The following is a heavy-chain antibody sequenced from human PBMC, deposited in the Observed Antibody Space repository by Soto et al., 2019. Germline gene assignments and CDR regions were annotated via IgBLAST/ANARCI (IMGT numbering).Heavy chain of an antibody. CDR1: GFIFRTYG. D-gene: IGHD6-19*01. Sequence: QVQLVESGGNVVQPGRSLRLSCAASGFIFRTYGMHWVRQAPGKGLEWVAVISYSGNKKAYADSVKGRFAISRDNSNNTLYLQIDSLTAADTAVYYCAKGPFIPVARTPPGAFDMWGQGTMVTVSS. J-gene: IGHJ3*02. CDR2: ISYSGNKK. V-gene: IGHV3-30*18. CDR3: AKGPFIPVARTPPGAFDM.